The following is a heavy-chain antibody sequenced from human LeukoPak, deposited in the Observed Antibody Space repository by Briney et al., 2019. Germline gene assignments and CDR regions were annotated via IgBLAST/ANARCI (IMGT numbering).Heavy chain of an antibody. CDR1: GYXFTSYW. D-gene: IGHD2-15*01. CDR2: IYPGDSDT. CDR3: ARGEGVCSGGSCYQSDF. J-gene: IGHJ4*02. V-gene: IGHV5-51*01. Sequence: GESLKISCKGSGYXFTSYWICWVRQMPGKGLEWMGIIYPGDSDTTYSPSFQGQVTISVDNSINTAYLQWSSLKASDTAMYYCARGEGVCSGGSCYQSDFWGQGTLVTVSS.